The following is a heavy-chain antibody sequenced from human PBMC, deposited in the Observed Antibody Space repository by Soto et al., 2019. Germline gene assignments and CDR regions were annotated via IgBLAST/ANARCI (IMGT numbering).Heavy chain of an antibody. V-gene: IGHV3-21*02. D-gene: IGHD6-13*01. Sequence: EVQLVESGGGLVKPGGSLRLSCEASGFTFGSFTMNWVRQAPGKGLEWVSTISSNSAYIYYTDALRGRFTISRDNAKNSLHLQMNSLRAEDTAVYYCTRDASRDSSARGWFDPWGPGTLVTVSS. CDR1: GFTFGSFT. CDR3: TRDASRDSSARGWFDP. CDR2: ISSNSAYI. J-gene: IGHJ5*02.